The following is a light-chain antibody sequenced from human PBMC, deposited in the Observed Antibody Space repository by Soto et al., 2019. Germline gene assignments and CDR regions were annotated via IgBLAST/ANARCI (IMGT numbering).Light chain of an antibody. J-gene: IGKJ5*01. Sequence: DIQMTQSPSTLSASVGDSVTITCRASQNIRNWLAWYQQKPGKAPNPLIYDASSLKSGVPARFSGSGSRTEFTLNISRLQPDDFATYYCQPYNTYSTFGQGTRLEIK. CDR3: QPYNTYST. V-gene: IGKV1-5*01. CDR1: QNIRNW. CDR2: DAS.